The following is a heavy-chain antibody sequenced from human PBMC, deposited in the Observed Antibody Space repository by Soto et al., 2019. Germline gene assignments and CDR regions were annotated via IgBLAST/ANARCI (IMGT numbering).Heavy chain of an antibody. CDR2: FNPSGLST. Sequence: QVHLVQSGAEVKKPGASVNVSCQASGSITNHHMHWVRQAPGQGLECMGIFNPSGLSTTYAQKFQGRVTITRDTSMSTVYMELSSLTSEDTAVYFCAKVTHRGPIAVAGPLGSWGQGTLVIVSS. D-gene: IGHD6-19*01. J-gene: IGHJ4*02. CDR1: GSITNHH. CDR3: AKVTHRGPIAVAGPLGS. V-gene: IGHV1-46*01.